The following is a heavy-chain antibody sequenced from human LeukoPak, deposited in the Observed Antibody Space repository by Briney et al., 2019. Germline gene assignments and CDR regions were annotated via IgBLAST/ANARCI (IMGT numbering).Heavy chain of an antibody. J-gene: IGHJ3*02. V-gene: IGHV4-59*08. D-gene: IGHD3-22*01. CDR2: MYYSGNT. CDR1: GGSISSSY. CDR3: ARLLYYYDTSGYYGFFDI. Sequence: PSETLSLTCSVSGGSISSSYWSRIRQPPGKGLEWIGYMYYSGNTDYNPSLKSRLTILADTSKNQFSLKLSSVTAADTAVYYRARLLYYYDTSGYYGFFDIWGQGTMVTVSS.